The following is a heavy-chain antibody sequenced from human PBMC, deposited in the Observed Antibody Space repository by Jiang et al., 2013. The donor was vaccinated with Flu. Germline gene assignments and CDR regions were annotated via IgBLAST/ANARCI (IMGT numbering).Heavy chain of an antibody. CDR2: INAGNGNT. CDR3: ARGASSDILYYYYYGMDV. J-gene: IGHJ6*02. V-gene: IGHV1-3*01. D-gene: IGHD3-9*01. Sequence: SGAEVKKPGASVKVSCKASGYTFTSYSMHWVRQAPGQRLEWMGWINAGNGNTKYSQKFQGRVTITRDTSASTAYMELSSLRSEDTAVYYCARGASSDILYYYYYGMDVWGQGTTVTVSS. CDR1: GYTFTSYS.